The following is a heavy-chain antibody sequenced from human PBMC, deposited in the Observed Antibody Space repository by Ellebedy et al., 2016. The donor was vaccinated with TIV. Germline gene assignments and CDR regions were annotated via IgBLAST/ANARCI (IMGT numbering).Heavy chain of an antibody. CDR3: ATDQRGVLDAFDI. CDR2: IIPILGIA. Sequence: SVKVSXKASGGTFSSYAISWVRQAPGQGLEWMGRIIPILGIANYAQKFQGRVTITADKSTSTAYMELSSLRSEDTAVYYCATDQRGVLDAFDIWGQGTMVTVSS. CDR1: GGTFSSYA. D-gene: IGHD2-8*01. J-gene: IGHJ3*02. V-gene: IGHV1-69*04.